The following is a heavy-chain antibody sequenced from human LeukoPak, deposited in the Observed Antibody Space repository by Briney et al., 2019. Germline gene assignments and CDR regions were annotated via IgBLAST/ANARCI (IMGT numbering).Heavy chain of an antibody. D-gene: IGHD1-26*01. V-gene: IGHV3-64*01. CDR1: GFTFSSYA. Sequence: GGSLRLSCAASGFTFSSYAMHWVRQAPGKGLEYVSAISSNGGSTYYANSVKGRFTISRDNSKNTLYLQMGSLRAEDMAVYYCARAWELLGDFDYWGQGTLVTVSS. CDR2: ISSNGGST. CDR3: ARAWELLGDFDY. J-gene: IGHJ4*02.